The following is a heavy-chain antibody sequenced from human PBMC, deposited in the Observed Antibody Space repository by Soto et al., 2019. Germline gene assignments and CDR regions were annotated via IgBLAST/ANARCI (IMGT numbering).Heavy chain of an antibody. D-gene: IGHD6-6*01. V-gene: IGHV3-21*01. Sequence: GGSLRLSCAASGFTFSSYSMNWVRQAPGKGLEWVSSISSSSYIYYADSVKGRFTISRDNAKNSLYLQMNSLRAEDTAVYYCARGGYSSSVDYYYYMDVWGKGTTVTVSS. CDR3: ARGGYSSSVDYYYYMDV. CDR1: GFTFSSYS. CDR2: ISSSSYI. J-gene: IGHJ6*03.